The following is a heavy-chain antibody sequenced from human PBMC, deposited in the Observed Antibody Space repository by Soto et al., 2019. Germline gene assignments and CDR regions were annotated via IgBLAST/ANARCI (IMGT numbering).Heavy chain of an antibody. CDR1: GGTFSNYA. Sequence: QVQLVQSGAEVKKPGSSVKVSCKASGGTFSNYAISWVRQAPGQGLEWMGGIIPIFGTTYYAQKFQGRVTIIAEESTTPAYLELSSLRSEDTAMYYCARVEAVAGIYNYHCLDVWGQGTAVSVSS. CDR3: ARVEAVAGIYNYHCLDV. J-gene: IGHJ6*02. V-gene: IGHV1-69*12. CDR2: IIPIFGTT. D-gene: IGHD6-19*01.